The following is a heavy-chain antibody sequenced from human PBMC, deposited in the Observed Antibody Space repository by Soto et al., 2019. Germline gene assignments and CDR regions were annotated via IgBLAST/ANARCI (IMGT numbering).Heavy chain of an antibody. CDR3: ARDLYDFWSGPPIGMDV. V-gene: IGHV3-33*01. D-gene: IGHD3-3*01. Sequence: GGSLRLSCAASGFTFSSYGMHWVRQAPGKGLEWVAVIWYDGSNKYYADSVKGRFTISRDNSKNTLYLQMNSLRAEDTAVYYCARDLYDFWSGPPIGMDVWGQGTTVTVSS. CDR1: GFTFSSYG. CDR2: IWYDGSNK. J-gene: IGHJ6*02.